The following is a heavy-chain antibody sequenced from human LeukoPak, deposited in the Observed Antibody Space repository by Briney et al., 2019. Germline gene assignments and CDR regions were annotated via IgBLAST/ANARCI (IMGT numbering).Heavy chain of an antibody. CDR1: GGSTSSSSYY. CDR2: IYYSGST. CDR3: ARQGIAVAGFDY. Sequence: SETLSLTCTVSGGSTSSSSYYWGWLRQPPGKGLEWIGSIYYSGSTYYNPSLKSRVTISVDTSKNQFSLKLSSVTAADTAVYYCARQGIAVAGFDYWGQGTLVTVSS. J-gene: IGHJ4*02. V-gene: IGHV4-39*01. D-gene: IGHD6-19*01.